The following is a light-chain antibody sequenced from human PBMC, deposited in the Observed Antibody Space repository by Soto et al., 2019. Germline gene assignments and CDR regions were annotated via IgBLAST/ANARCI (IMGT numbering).Light chain of an antibody. CDR3: ASYAAL. Sequence: QSALTQPASVSASPGQSITISCTGTNSNVGHFNLVSWYQQHPGKAPQLIIYENDKRPSGVSDRFSGSKSGSTASLTISGLQAEDEADYYCASYAALFGTGTKLTVL. J-gene: IGLJ2*01. CDR2: END. V-gene: IGLV2-23*01. CDR1: NSNVGHFNL.